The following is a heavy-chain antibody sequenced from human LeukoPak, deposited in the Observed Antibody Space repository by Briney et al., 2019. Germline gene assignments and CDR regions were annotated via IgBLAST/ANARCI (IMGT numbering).Heavy chain of an antibody. V-gene: IGHV3-48*01. CDR1: GFTFSSYS. Sequence: GGSLRLSCAASGFTFSSYSMNWVRQAPGKGLEWVSYISSLSGTIYYADSVKGRFIISRDNAQNSLFLQMNSLRAKDTAVYYCVRDQGGAVSYWGQGTLVTVSS. CDR3: VRDQGGAVSY. J-gene: IGHJ4*02. CDR2: ISSLSGTI. D-gene: IGHD3-16*01.